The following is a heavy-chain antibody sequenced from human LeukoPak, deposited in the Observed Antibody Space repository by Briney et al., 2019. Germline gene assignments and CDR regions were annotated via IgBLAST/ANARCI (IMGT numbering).Heavy chain of an antibody. CDR1: GFTFSSSG. V-gene: IGHV3-33*01. CDR2: IWSDGGNR. D-gene: IGHD5-24*01. CDR3: ARDRVQVATIDYYYAMDV. J-gene: IGHJ6*02. Sequence: TGGSLRLSCAASGFTFSSSGMHWVRQAPGKGPEWVAVIWSDGGNRFYADSVKGRFTISRDNSKTTLYLQMNSLRAEDTAVYYCARDRVQVATIDYYYAMDVWGQGTTVTVSS.